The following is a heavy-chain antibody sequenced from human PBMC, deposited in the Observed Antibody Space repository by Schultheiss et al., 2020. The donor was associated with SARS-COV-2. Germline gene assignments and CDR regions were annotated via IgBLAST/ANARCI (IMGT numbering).Heavy chain of an antibody. Sequence: GESLKISCTGSGYSFTSYWTAWVRQKPGKALEWMGIIYPADSDIRYSPSFQGQVTISADKSISTAYLQWSSLKASDTAMYYCARHYDFWSGYKGPGLDVWGQGTTVTVSS. J-gene: IGHJ6*02. CDR3: ARHYDFWSGYKGPGLDV. V-gene: IGHV5-51*01. CDR1: GYSFTSYW. CDR2: IYPADSDI. D-gene: IGHD3-3*01.